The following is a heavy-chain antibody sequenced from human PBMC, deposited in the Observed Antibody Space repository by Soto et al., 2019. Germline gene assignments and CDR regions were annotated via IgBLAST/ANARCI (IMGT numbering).Heavy chain of an antibody. Sequence: SETLSLTCTVSGGSISSYYWSWIRQPPGKGLEWIGYIYYRWSTNYNPSLKSRVTISVDPSKNQFSLKLSSLTPADTAVYYCASTTQVLRRGAFDIWGQGTMVTVSS. CDR2: IYYRWST. J-gene: IGHJ3*02. CDR1: GGSISSYY. V-gene: IGHV4-59*01. CDR3: ASTTQVLRRGAFDI. D-gene: IGHD2-15*01.